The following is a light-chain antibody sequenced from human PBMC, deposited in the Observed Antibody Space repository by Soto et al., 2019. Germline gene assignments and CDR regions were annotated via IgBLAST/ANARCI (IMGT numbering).Light chain of an antibody. CDR1: SSNIGAGYD. J-gene: IGLJ2*01. CDR2: GNS. CDR3: SSFEASNNLL. V-gene: IGLV1-40*01. Sequence: QSVLTQPPSVSGAPGQRVTISCTGSSSNIGAGYDVHWYQQLPGTAPKLLIYGNSNRPSGVPDRFSGSKSGTSASLAITGLQAEDEADYCCSSFEASNNLLFGGGTKVTVL.